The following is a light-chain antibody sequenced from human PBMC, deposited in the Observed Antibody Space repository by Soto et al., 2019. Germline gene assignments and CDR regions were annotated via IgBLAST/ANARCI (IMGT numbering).Light chain of an antibody. CDR2: AAS. CDR1: QGIRNF. J-gene: IGKJ1*01. CDR3: RRYSSVPV. V-gene: IGKV1-27*01. Sequence: DIQMTQSPTSLSASVGDRVTITCRASQGIRNFVAWYQQKPGKAPKLLFYAASTLQSGVPPRFSGSGAGTHFPLTINCLQPEDVATYSCRRYSSVPVFGHGNKVE.